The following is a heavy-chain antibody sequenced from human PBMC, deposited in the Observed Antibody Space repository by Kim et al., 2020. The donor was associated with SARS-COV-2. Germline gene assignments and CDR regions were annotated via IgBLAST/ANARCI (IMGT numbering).Heavy chain of an antibody. D-gene: IGHD5-18*01. CDR1: GFTFSSYA. Sequence: GGSLILSCAASGFTFSSYAMSWVRQAPGKGLEWVSAISGSGGSTYYADSVKGRFTISRDNSKNTLYLQMNSLRAEDTAVYYCAKFGWIQLWLEDYWGQGTLVTVSS. J-gene: IGHJ4*02. CDR2: ISGSGGST. V-gene: IGHV3-23*01. CDR3: AKFGWIQLWLEDY.